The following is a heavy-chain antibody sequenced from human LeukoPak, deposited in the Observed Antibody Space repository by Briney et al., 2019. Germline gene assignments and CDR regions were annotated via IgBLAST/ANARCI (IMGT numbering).Heavy chain of an antibody. CDR3: ARRYCSGGSCYPLPDAFDI. CDR2: IYYSGST. D-gene: IGHD2-15*01. V-gene: IGHV4-39*01. Sequence: SETLSPTCTVSGGSISSYYWGWIRQPPGKGLEWIGSIYYSGSTYYNPSLKSRVTISVDTSKNQFSLKLSSMTAADTAVYYCARRYCSGGSCYPLPDAFDIWGQGTMVTVSS. CDR1: GGSISSYY. J-gene: IGHJ3*02.